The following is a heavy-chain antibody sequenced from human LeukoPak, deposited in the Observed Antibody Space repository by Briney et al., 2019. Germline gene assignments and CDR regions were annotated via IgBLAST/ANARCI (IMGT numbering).Heavy chain of an antibody. CDR1: GYTFTSYG. D-gene: IGHD3-10*01. V-gene: IGHV1-18*01. CDR3: ARGELLWFGEFLGSRAFDI. CDR2: VSAYNGNT. J-gene: IGHJ3*02. Sequence: GASVKVSCKASGYTFTSYGISWVRQAPGQGLEWIGWVSAYNGNTDYAQKLQGRVTMTTDTSTSTASMELRSLRSDDTAVYYCARGELLWFGEFLGSRAFDIWGQGTMVTVSS.